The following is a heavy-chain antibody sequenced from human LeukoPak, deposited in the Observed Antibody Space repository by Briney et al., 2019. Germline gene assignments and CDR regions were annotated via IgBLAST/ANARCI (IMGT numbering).Heavy chain of an antibody. J-gene: IGHJ5*02. CDR2: IIPIFGTA. CDR3: ARVADYYDSSGP. V-gene: IGHV1-69*06. D-gene: IGHD3-22*01. Sequence: GASVKVSCKASGGTFSSYAISWVRQAPGQGLEWMGRIIPIFGTANYAQKFQGRVTITADKSTSTAHMELSSLRSEDTAVYYCARVADYYDSSGPWGQGTLVTVSS. CDR1: GGTFSSYA.